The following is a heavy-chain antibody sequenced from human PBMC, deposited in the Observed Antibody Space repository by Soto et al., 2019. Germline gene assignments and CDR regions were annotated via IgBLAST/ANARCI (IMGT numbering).Heavy chain of an antibody. CDR1: GYSFTSYW. J-gene: IGHJ4*02. CDR2: IYPGDSDT. Sequence: GESLKISCKGSGYSFTSYWIGWVRQMPGKGLEWMGIIYPGDSDTRYSPSFQGQVTISADKSISTAYLQWSSLKASDTAMYYCARLVPSSSWLHDLDYWGQGTLVTVSS. CDR3: ARLVPSSSWLHDLDY. D-gene: IGHD6-13*01. V-gene: IGHV5-51*01.